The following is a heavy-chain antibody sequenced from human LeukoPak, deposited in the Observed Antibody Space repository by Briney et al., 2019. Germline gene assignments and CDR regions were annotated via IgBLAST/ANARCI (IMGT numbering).Heavy chain of an antibody. CDR1: GGSISSYY. J-gene: IGHJ6*03. Sequence: SETLSLTCTVSGGSISSYYWSWIRQPPGKGLEWIGYIYYSGSTNYNPSLKSRVTISVDTSKNQFSLKLLSSVTAADTAVYYCARTVTLPFDYYMDVWGKGTTVTVSS. D-gene: IGHD4-11*01. V-gene: IGHV4-59*12. CDR2: IYYSGST. CDR3: ARTVTLPFDYYMDV.